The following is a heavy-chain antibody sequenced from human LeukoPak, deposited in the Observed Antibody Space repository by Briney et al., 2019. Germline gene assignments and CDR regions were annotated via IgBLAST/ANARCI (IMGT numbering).Heavy chain of an antibody. CDR2: IYPGDSDT. Sequence: GESLKISCKGSGYSFTSYWIGWVRQMPGKGLEWMGIIYPGDSDTRYSPSFQGQVTISADKSISTAYLQWSSLKASDTAMYYCARQNGAYYYDSSGYGAFDIWGQGTMVTVSS. CDR3: ARQNGAYYYDSSGYGAFDI. J-gene: IGHJ3*02. V-gene: IGHV5-51*01. CDR1: GYSFTSYW. D-gene: IGHD3-22*01.